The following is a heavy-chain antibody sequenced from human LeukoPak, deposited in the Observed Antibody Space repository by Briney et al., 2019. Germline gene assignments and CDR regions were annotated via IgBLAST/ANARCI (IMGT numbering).Heavy chain of an antibody. CDR3: AKDLKIYDSSGYYFDY. V-gene: IGHV3-23*01. CDR1: EFIFSNYG. Sequence: GGSLRLSCAASEFIFSNYGMNWVRQAPGKGLEWVSAISGSGGSTYYADSVKGRFTISRDNSKNTLYLQMNSLRAEDTAVYYCAKDLKIYDSSGYYFDYWGQGTLVTVSS. J-gene: IGHJ4*02. D-gene: IGHD3-22*01. CDR2: ISGSGGST.